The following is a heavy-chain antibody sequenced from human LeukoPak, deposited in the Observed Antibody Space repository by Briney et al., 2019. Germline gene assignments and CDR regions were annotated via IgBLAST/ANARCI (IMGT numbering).Heavy chain of an antibody. CDR1: GGSISSGGYY. Sequence: SETLSLTCTVSGGSISSGGYYWSWIRQVPGKGLESIGFIHHSGSSRHNPSLKDRVAISVDASRKQFALGLSSVTAADTAIYYCARGGNRFGGFYFDYWGQGIQVIVSS. V-gene: IGHV4-31*03. CDR3: ARGGNRFGGFYFDY. CDR2: IHHSGSS. J-gene: IGHJ4*02. D-gene: IGHD3-10*01.